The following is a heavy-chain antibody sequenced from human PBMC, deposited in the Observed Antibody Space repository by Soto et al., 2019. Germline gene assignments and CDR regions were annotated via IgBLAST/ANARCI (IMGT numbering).Heavy chain of an antibody. V-gene: IGHV3-30-3*01. CDR1: GFTFSSYA. CDR3: ARGGGTADFDY. D-gene: IGHD2-2*01. J-gene: IGHJ4*02. CDR2: ISYDGSNK. Sequence: QVQLVESGGGVVQPGRSLRLSCAASGFTFSSYAMHWVRQAPGKGLEWVAVISYDGSNKYYADSVKGRFTISRDNSKNTLYLQMNSLRAEDKAVYYCARGGGTADFDYWGQGTLVTVSS.